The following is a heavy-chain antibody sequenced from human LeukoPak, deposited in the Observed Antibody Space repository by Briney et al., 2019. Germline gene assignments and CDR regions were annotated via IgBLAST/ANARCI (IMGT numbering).Heavy chain of an antibody. Sequence: PSETLSLTCTVSGGSLSSYYWSWIRQPPGKGLEWIGYIYYSGSTNYNPSLKSRVTISVDTSNNQFSLKLSSVTAADTAVYYCARVGCGDYDYYFDYWGQGTLVTVSS. CDR1: GGSLSSYY. D-gene: IGHD4-17*01. J-gene: IGHJ4*02. CDR3: ARVGCGDYDYYFDY. CDR2: IYYSGST. V-gene: IGHV4-59*01.